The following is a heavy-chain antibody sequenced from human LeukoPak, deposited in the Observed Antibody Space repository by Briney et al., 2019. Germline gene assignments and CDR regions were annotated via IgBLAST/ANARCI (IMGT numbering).Heavy chain of an antibody. CDR1: GGSISSYY. D-gene: IGHD2-2*01. V-gene: IGHV4-59*01. J-gene: IGHJ4*02. CDR2: IYYSGST. CDR3: ARGYCSSTSCYPDY. Sequence: PSETLSLTCTVSGGSISSYYWSWIRQPPGKGLEWIAYIYYSGSTNYNPSLKSRVTISVDTSKNQFSLKLSSVTAADTAVYYCARGYCSSTSCYPDYWGQGTLVTVSS.